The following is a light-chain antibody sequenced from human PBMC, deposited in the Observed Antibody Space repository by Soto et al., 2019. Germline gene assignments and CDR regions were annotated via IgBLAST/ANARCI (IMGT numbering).Light chain of an antibody. CDR3: QQYGSFPRT. Sequence: EIVLTQSPGTLSLSPGERATLSCRASQSVSSSYLAWYQQKPGQAPRLLIYGASSRATGIPDRFSGSGSGTDFTLTISRLEPEDFAVYYCQQYGSFPRTFGQGTKLEI. J-gene: IGKJ2*01. CDR2: GAS. V-gene: IGKV3-20*01. CDR1: QSVSSSY.